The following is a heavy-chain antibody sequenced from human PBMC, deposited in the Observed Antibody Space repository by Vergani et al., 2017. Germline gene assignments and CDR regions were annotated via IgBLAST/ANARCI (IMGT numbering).Heavy chain of an antibody. CDR3: ARSMGFLEWLLSPSADFDY. J-gene: IGHJ4*02. CDR2: IYYRGST. Sequence: QLQLQESGPGLVKPSETLSLTCTVSGGSISSSSYYWGWIRQPPGKGLEWIGSIYYRGSTYYNPSLKSRVTISVDTSKNQFSLKLSSVTAADTAVYYCARSMGFLEWLLSPSADFDYWGQGTLVTVSS. D-gene: IGHD3-3*01. CDR1: GGSISSSSYY. V-gene: IGHV4-39*07.